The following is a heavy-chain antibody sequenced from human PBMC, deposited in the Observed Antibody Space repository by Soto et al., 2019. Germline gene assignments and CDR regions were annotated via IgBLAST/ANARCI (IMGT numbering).Heavy chain of an antibody. CDR1: GFTFSTYA. CDR2: ISGNGGTT. CDR3: VKALYGGADY. J-gene: IGHJ4*02. V-gene: IGHV3-23*01. Sequence: EVQLLESGGGLVQPGGSLRVSCAASGFTFSTYALGWVRQAPGKGLEWVSAISGNGGTTYYSDSVKGRFSISRDNSKNTLYLQMISLRAEDTAVYYCVKALYGGADYWGQGTLVTVSS. D-gene: IGHD4-17*01.